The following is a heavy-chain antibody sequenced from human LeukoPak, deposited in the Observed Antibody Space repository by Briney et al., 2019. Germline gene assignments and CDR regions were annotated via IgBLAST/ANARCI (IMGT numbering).Heavy chain of an antibody. D-gene: IGHD1-26*01. CDR3: ARPEVGANGAFDI. V-gene: IGHV4-4*07. Sequence: SETLSLTCTVSGGSISNYYWSWIRQPAGKGLEWIGRFYSSGSYNYNPSLKSRVTMSVDTSKNQFSLKLSSVTAADTAVYYCARPEVGANGAFDIWGQGTMVTVSS. CDR2: FYSSGSY. J-gene: IGHJ3*02. CDR1: GGSISNYY.